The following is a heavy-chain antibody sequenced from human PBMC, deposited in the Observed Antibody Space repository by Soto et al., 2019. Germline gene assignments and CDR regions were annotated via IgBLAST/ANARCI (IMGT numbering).Heavy chain of an antibody. CDR1: GGTFSSYT. D-gene: IGHD5-12*01. V-gene: IGHV1-69*02. CDR2: IIPILGIA. J-gene: IGHJ6*03. Sequence: QVQLVQSGAEVKKPGSSVKVSCKASGGTFSSYTISWVRQAPGQGLEWMGRIIPILGIANYAQKFQGRVTITADKSTSTAYMELSSLRSEDTAVYYCERSPVDMAPIAVYYYMEVWCKGTTVTVSS. CDR3: ERSPVDMAPIAVYYYMEV.